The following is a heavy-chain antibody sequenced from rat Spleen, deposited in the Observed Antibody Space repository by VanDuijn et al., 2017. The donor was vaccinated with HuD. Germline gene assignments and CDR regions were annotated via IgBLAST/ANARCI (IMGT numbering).Heavy chain of an antibody. CDR3: TWEGPFNWFAY. CDR1: GVTFNDAW. CDR2: IKAKSSNYAP. V-gene: IGHV6-8*01. J-gene: IGHJ3*01. Sequence: EVQLVETGGSLVQPGKSLKLTCATSGVTFNDAWMHWIRQSPEKQLEWVAQIKAKSSNYAPYYAESVKGRFTISRDDSKSSIYLQMNNLKEEDTAIYYCTWEGPFNWFAYWGQGTLVTVSS. D-gene: IGHD1-11*01.